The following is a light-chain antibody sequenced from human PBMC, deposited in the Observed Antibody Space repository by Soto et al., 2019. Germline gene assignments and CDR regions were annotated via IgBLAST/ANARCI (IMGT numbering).Light chain of an antibody. J-gene: IGLJ3*02. V-gene: IGLV2-14*03. CDR1: NSDVGAYNY. CDR2: DVY. Sequence: QSALTQPASVSGSPGESITISCTGNNSDVGAYNYVSWYQHHPGQAPKLIIYDVYNRPSGISSRFSGSKSGDSASLTISGLQAEDEADYSCCSYTNNNTRVFGGGTKLTVL. CDR3: CSYTNNNTRV.